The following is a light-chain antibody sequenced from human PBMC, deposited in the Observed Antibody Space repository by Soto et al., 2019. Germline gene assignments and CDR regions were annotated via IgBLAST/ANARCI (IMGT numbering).Light chain of an antibody. V-gene: IGKV3-15*01. CDR2: GAS. CDR3: QHYNNWPPSIT. Sequence: EIVMTQSPATLSVSPGERATLSCRASQSVSSNLAWYQQKPGQAPRLLIYGASTRATGIPARFSGSGSGTEFTLTICSLQSEDFAVYYCQHYNNWPPSITFGQGTRLEIK. CDR1: QSVSSN. J-gene: IGKJ5*01.